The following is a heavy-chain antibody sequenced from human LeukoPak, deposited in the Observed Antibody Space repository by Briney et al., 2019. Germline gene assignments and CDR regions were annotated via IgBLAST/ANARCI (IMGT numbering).Heavy chain of an antibody. V-gene: IGHV7-4-1*02. Sequence: ASVKVSCKASGYTFSRDAINWVRQAPGQGLEWMGWLNTKSGTPTYAQGFTGRFVFSLDTSVSTAYLQISSLKADDTAVYYCARANLWFGELGWIAPWGQGTQVTVSS. CDR2: LNTKSGTP. J-gene: IGHJ5*02. CDR1: GYTFSRDA. D-gene: IGHD3-10*01. CDR3: ARANLWFGELGWIAP.